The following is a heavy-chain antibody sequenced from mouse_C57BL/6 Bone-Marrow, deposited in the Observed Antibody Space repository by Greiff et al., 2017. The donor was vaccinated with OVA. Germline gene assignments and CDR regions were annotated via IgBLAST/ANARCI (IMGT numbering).Heavy chain of an antibody. CDR2: IYPRSGNT. D-gene: IGHD1-1*01. CDR1: GYTFTSYG. Sequence: QVQLQQSGAELARPGASVKLSCKASGYTFTSYGISWVKQRTGQGLEWIGEIYPRSGNTYYNEKFKGKATLTADKSSSTAYMELRSLTSEDSAVYFCAITTVVARYWYFDFWGKGTTVTVSS. CDR3: AITTVVARYWYFDF. V-gene: IGHV1-81*01. J-gene: IGHJ1*03.